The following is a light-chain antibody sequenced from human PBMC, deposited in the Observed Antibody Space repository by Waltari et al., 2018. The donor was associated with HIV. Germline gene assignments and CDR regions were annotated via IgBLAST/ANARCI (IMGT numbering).Light chain of an antibody. Sequence: QSVLTQPPSASGTPGQRVTISCSGSSSNIGSNTVNWYQQLPGTAPKLLIYSNNQRPSGVPDRCSGSKSGTSAFLAISGLQSEDEADYYCAAWDDSLNGVVFGGGTKLTVL. J-gene: IGLJ2*01. V-gene: IGLV1-44*01. CDR1: SSNIGSNT. CDR2: SNN. CDR3: AAWDDSLNGVV.